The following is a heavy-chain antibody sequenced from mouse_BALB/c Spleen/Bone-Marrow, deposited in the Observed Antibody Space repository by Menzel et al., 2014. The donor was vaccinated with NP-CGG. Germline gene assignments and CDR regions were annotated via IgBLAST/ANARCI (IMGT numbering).Heavy chain of an antibody. Sequence: DVQLVESGGGLVQPGGSLKPSCAASGFTFSNYGMSWVRQTPDKRLELAATINSNGGSTYYPDSVKGRFTISRDTAKNTLYLQMSSLKSEETAMYYCVRGNYGNYVDYFDFWGQGTTLTVSS. J-gene: IGHJ2*01. V-gene: IGHV5-6-3*01. CDR1: GFTFSNYG. CDR2: INSNGGST. CDR3: VRGNYGNYVDYFDF. D-gene: IGHD2-1*01.